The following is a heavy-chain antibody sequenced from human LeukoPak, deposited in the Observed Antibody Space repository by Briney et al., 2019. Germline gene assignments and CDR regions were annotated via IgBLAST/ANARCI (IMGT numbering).Heavy chain of an antibody. Sequence: SETLSLTCTVSGGSISSGGYSWSWIRQPPGKGLEWIGYIYHSGSTYYNPSLKSRVTISVDRSKNQFSLKLSSVTAADTAAYYCAKLTSDMDVWGQGTTVTVSS. D-gene: IGHD2-2*01. CDR1: GGSISSGGYS. V-gene: IGHV4-30-2*01. CDR3: AKLTSDMDV. J-gene: IGHJ6*02. CDR2: IYHSGST.